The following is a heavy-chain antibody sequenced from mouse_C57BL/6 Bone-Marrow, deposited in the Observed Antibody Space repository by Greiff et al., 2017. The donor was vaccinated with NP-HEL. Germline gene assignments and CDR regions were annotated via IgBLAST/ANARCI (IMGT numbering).Heavy chain of an antibody. CDR3: ARSGAGWLLPFAY. D-gene: IGHD2-3*01. Sequence: QVQLKQSGAELVMPGASVKLSCKASGYTFTSYWMHWVKQRPGQGLEWIGEIDPSDSYTNYNQKFKGKSTLTVDKSSSTAYMQLSSLTSEDSAVYYCARSGAGWLLPFAYWGQGTLVTVSA. V-gene: IGHV1-69*01. CDR1: GYTFTSYW. J-gene: IGHJ3*01. CDR2: IDPSDSYT.